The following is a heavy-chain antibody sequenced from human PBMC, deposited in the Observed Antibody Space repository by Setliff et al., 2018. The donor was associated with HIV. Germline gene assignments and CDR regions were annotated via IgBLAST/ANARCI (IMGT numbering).Heavy chain of an antibody. Sequence: PSETLSLTCTVSGGSISSGSYYWSWIRQPAGKGLEWIGHIYSSGSTNYNPSLKSRVTISVDTSKNQFSLKLSSVTAADTAVYYCAKQYCGGDCYSDSYYYMDVWGKGTTVTVSS. J-gene: IGHJ6*03. CDR2: IYSSGST. D-gene: IGHD2-21*01. CDR1: GGSISSGSYY. V-gene: IGHV4-61*09. CDR3: AKQYCGGDCYSDSYYYMDV.